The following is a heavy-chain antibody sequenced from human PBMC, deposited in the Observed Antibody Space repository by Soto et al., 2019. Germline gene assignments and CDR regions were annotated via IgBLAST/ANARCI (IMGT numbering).Heavy chain of an antibody. D-gene: IGHD6-19*01. V-gene: IGHV1-18*01. J-gene: IGHJ5*02. CDR3: ASSQWLVQENWFDP. Sequence: ASVKVSCKTSGYTFTSYGLNWVRQAPGQGLEWMGWISAYNGNTNYAQKLQGRVTMTTDTSTSTAYMELRSLRSDDTAVYYCASSQWLVQENWFDPWSQGTLVNVSS. CDR2: ISAYNGNT. CDR1: GYTFTSYG.